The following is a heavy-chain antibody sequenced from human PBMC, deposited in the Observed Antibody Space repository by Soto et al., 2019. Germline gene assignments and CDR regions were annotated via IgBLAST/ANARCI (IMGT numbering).Heavy chain of an antibody. CDR1: GFTFSAFG. V-gene: IGHV3-30*18. CDR2: SSYRGSNK. J-gene: IGHJ6*02. Sequence: QMKLVESGGGVVQPGTSLRLSCVASGFTFSAFGMHWVRQAPGKGLEWVAISSYRGSNKYYGDSVQGRFTISRDNSRETLYLPMNSLRDEDTAVYSCAKGRLRFPAYGDYAEYTSGMAVWGQGTTVTVSS. CDR3: AKGRLRFPAYGDYAEYTSGMAV. D-gene: IGHD4-17*01.